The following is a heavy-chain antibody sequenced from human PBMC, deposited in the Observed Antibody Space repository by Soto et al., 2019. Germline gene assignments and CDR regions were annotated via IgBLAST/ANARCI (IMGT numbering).Heavy chain of an antibody. Sequence: VHLVESGGGLVQPGGSLRLSCAASGFNFSNHWMHWVRQRPAEGLVWVSRITSDGKSKAYAESVKGRFAISRDNAKNTLYLQLNGLTADDTAVYYCARESGDWPGTWFDPWGQGNLVTVSS. CDR1: GFNFSNHW. V-gene: IGHV3-74*01. CDR2: ITSDGKSK. CDR3: ARESGDWPGTWFDP. D-gene: IGHD2-21*02. J-gene: IGHJ5*02.